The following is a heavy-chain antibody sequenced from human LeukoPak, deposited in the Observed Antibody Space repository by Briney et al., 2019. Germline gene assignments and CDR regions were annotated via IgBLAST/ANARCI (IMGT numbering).Heavy chain of an antibody. CDR1: GGSISSGDYY. Sequence: SETLSLTCTVSGGSISSGDYYWGWIRQPPGRGLEWIGHIYYSGSTYYNPSLKSRVTISVSTSKNQFSLKLSSVTAADTAVYYCAREGTTVVTPDYYYYGMDVWGQGTTVTVSS. CDR2: IYYSGST. V-gene: IGHV4-30-4*01. CDR3: AREGTTVVTPDYYYYGMDV. J-gene: IGHJ6*02. D-gene: IGHD4-23*01.